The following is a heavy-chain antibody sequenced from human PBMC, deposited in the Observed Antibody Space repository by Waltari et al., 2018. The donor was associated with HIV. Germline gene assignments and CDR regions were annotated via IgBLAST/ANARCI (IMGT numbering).Heavy chain of an antibody. J-gene: IGHJ6*02. CDR1: GYTFTSYD. CDR2: MNPNSGNT. CDR3: ARSYLFSRTSPPPVDV. V-gene: IGHV1-8*01. D-gene: IGHD2-2*01. Sequence: QVQLVQSGAEVKKPGASVKVSCKASGYTFTSYDINWVRQATGQGLEWKGWMNPNSGNTGYAQRFQGRVTMTSDTSISTAYMELSSLRSEDTAVYYCARSYLFSRTSPPPVDVWGQGTTVIVSS.